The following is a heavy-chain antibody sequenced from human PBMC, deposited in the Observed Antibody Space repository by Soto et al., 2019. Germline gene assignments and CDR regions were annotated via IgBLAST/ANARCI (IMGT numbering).Heavy chain of an antibody. CDR1: GASITHYY. CDR2: FSSTGST. D-gene: IGHD6-13*01. V-gene: IGHV4-59*01. CDR3: ARGGGSPYHNHEFYF. Sequence: PSETLSLTCAVSGASITHYYWNWIRQSPGKGLEWIVSFSSTGSTVYNPSLGSRVTISLDTSKNQFSLTLNSVTAADTAVYYCARGGGSPYHNHEFYFWGQGILVTVSS. J-gene: IGHJ4*02.